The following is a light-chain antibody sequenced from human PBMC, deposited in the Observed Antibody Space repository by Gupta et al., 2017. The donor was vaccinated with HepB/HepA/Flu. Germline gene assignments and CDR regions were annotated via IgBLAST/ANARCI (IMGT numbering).Light chain of an antibody. CDR1: SSDVGVYNS. J-gene: IGLJ2*01. CDR2: DVS. Sequence: QSALTQPRPVSGSPGQSVPIPCTGTSSDVGVYNSVSWYQQHPGKAPKLMIYDVSRRPSGGPDRFSGSKSGNTASLTISGLQAEDEADYYCCSYAGSYTFKVFGGGTKLTVL. CDR3: CSYAGSYTFKV. V-gene: IGLV2-11*01.